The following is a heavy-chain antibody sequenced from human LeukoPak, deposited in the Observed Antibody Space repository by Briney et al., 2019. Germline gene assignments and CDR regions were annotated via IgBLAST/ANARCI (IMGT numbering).Heavy chain of an antibody. V-gene: IGHV1-69*01. CDR1: GGTFSSYA. CDR2: IIPIFGTA. J-gene: IGHJ6*03. CDR3: ARATAYYYYMDV. D-gene: IGHD2-21*02. Sequence: GSLVKVSCKASGGTFSSYAISWVRQAPGQGLEWMGGIIPIFGTANYAQKFQGRVTITADESTSTAYMELSSLRSEDTAVYYCARATAYYYYMDVWGKGTTVTVSS.